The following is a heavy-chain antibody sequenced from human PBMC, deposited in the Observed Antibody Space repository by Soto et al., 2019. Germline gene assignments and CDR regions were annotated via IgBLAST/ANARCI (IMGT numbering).Heavy chain of an antibody. CDR1: GGSFSGYY. Sequence: SLTCAVYGGSFSGYYWSWIRQPPGKGLEWIGEINHSGSTNYNPSLKSRVTISVDTSKNQSSLKLSSVTAADTAVYYCAREGVWGSYRYAGVDYWGQGTLVTVSS. V-gene: IGHV4-34*01. CDR2: INHSGST. CDR3: AREGVWGSYRYAGVDY. J-gene: IGHJ4*02. D-gene: IGHD3-16*02.